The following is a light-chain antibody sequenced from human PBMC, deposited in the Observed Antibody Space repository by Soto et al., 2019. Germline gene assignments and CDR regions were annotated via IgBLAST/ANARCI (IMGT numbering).Light chain of an antibody. Sequence: QSVLTQPPSVSAAPGQRVIISCSGSSTNIGDNYVSWYQHLPGTAPKLVVYDNDRRPSGIPDRFSGSKSGTSATLGITGFQTGDEADYYCGSWDSSLSAYVFGTGTKVTVL. J-gene: IGLJ1*01. CDR3: GSWDSSLSAYV. V-gene: IGLV1-51*01. CDR2: DND. CDR1: STNIGDNY.